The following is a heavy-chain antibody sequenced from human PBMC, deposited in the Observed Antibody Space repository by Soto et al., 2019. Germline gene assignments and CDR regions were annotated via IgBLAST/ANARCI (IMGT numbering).Heavy chain of an antibody. CDR2: IKSKTDGGTT. D-gene: IGHD6-6*01. CDR1: GFTFSNAW. V-gene: IGHV3-15*01. CDR3: TTVSSIAAVYYYYYYGMDV. Sequence: LRLSCAASGFTFSNAWMSWVRQAPGKGLEWGGRIKSKTDGGTTDYAAPVKGRFTISRDDPKNTLYLQMNSLKTEDIAVYYCTTVSSIAAVYYYYYYGMDVWGQGTTVTVSS. J-gene: IGHJ6*02.